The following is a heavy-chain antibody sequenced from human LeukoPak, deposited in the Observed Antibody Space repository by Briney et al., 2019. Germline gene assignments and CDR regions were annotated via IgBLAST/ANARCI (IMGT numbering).Heavy chain of an antibody. CDR1: GFTFSDYY. J-gene: IGHJ1*01. Sequence: PGGSLRLSCAASGFTFSDYYMSWIRQAPGKGLEWVSYISSSGSTIYYADSVKGRFTISRDNAKNSLYLQMNSLRAEDTAVYYCASASCSGGSCEYFQHWGQGTLVTVSS. D-gene: IGHD2-15*01. CDR3: ASASCSGGSCEYFQH. CDR2: ISSSGSTI. V-gene: IGHV3-11*04.